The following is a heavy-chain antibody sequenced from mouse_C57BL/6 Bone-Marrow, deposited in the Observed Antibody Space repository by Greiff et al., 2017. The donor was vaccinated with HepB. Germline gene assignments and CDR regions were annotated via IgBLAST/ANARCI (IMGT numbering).Heavy chain of an antibody. J-gene: IGHJ4*01. D-gene: IGHD2-5*01. Sequence: EVQLQQSGPSLVRPSQTLSLTCTVTGFSINSDCYWIWIRQFPGNKLEYIGYTFYSGITYYNPSLESRTCITRDTSKNQFSLKLSSVTTEDTATYYCARASYYSNYDYAMDYWGQGTSVTVSS. CDR3: ARASYYSNYDYAMDY. V-gene: IGHV3-3*01. CDR1: GFSINSDCY. CDR2: TFYSGIT.